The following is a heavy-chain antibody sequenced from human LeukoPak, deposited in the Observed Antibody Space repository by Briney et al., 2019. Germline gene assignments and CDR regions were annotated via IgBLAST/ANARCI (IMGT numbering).Heavy chain of an antibody. CDR2: INTNSGGT. V-gene: IGHV1-2*02. J-gene: IGHJ4*02. Sequence: ASVKVSCKTSGYTFTIHHIQWVRQAPGQGLEWMGWINTNSGGTIYSQKFQGRITMTRDPSTTTAYMELSSLRSDDTAVYYCARDYSTSSWDNWGQGTLVTVSS. CDR3: ARDYSTSSWDN. D-gene: IGHD6-13*01. CDR1: GYTFTIHH.